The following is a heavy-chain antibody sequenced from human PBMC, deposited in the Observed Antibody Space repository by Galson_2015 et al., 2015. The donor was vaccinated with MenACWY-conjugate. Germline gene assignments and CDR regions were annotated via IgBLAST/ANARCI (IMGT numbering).Heavy chain of an antibody. CDR2: IRHDGSSE. CDR3: VVAGYYYYYMDV. CDR1: GFTFSSYG. V-gene: IGHV3-30*02. Sequence: SMRLSCAASGFTFSSYGMHWVRQAPGQGLEWVAFIRHDGSSEYYADSVKGRFSISKDNSKNTLYLQMNSLRPEDTAVYYSVVAGYYYYYMDVWGKGTTVTVSS. J-gene: IGHJ6*03. D-gene: IGHD6-19*01.